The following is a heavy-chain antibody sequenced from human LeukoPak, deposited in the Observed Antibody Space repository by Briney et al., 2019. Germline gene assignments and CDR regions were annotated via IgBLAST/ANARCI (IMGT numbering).Heavy chain of an antibody. Sequence: HPGGSLRLSCAASGFTLNFYSMTWVRQAPGKGLEWVSAIGDGDTKTYYADSVKGRFIFSRDNSKNTVYLQMNNLRADDTAVYYCARGVDFYGSGAYFNLGSWGQGTLVIVSS. CDR1: GFTLNFYS. V-gene: IGHV3-23*01. D-gene: IGHD3-10*01. CDR3: ARGVDFYGSGAYFNLGS. CDR2: IGDGDTKT. J-gene: IGHJ4*02.